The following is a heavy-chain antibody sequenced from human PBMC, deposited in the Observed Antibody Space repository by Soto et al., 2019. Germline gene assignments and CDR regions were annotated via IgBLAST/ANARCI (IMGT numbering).Heavy chain of an antibody. CDR3: ARYAPYSGSYCGADC. J-gene: IGHJ4*02. CDR2: ISVYNGDT. CDR1: GYTFTSYG. D-gene: IGHD1-26*01. Sequence: QVQLVQSGAEVKKPGDSVKVSCKASGYTFTSYGISWVRQAPGQGLEWMGWISVYNGDTNYAQKLQGRVTMTTDTSTSTDYMELRSLRSDDTAVYYCARYAPYSGSYCGADCWGQGTLVIVSS. V-gene: IGHV1-18*01.